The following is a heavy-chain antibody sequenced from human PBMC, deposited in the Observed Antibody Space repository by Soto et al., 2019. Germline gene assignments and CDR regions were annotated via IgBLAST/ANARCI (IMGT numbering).Heavy chain of an antibody. V-gene: IGHV3-23*01. J-gene: IGHJ4*02. Sequence: GGSLRLSCAASGFTFSSHAMSWVRQAPGKGLEWVSAISGSGGSTYYADSVKGRFTISRDNSKNTLYLQMNSLRAEDTATYFCAKGLDTAMVRPTSIDYWGQGALVTVSS. D-gene: IGHD5-18*01. CDR3: AKGLDTAMVRPTSIDY. CDR1: GFTFSSHA. CDR2: ISGSGGST.